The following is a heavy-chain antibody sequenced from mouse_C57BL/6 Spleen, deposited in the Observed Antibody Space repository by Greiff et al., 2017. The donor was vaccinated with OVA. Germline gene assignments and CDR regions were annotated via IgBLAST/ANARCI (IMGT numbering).Heavy chain of an antibody. CDR1: GFTFSDYG. J-gene: IGHJ1*03. D-gene: IGHD4-1*01. V-gene: IGHV5-15*01. Sequence: EVKVVESGGGLVQPGGSLKLSCAASGFTFSDYGMAWVRQAPRKGPEWVAFISNLAYSIYYADTVTGRFTISRENAKNTLYLEMSSLRSEDTAMYYCARLGDWEAWYFDVWGTGTTVTVSS. CDR2: ISNLAYSI. CDR3: ARLGDWEAWYFDV.